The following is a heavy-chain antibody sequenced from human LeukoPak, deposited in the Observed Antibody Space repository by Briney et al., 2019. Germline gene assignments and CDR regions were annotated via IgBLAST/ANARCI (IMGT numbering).Heavy chain of an antibody. Sequence: ASVKVSCKASGYTFTGYYMHWVRQAPGQGLEWMGWINPNSGGTNYAQKFQGRVTMTRDTSISTAYMELSRLRSDDTAVYYCTPAYCSSTSCLPEYAFDIWGQGTMVTVSS. CDR2: INPNSGGT. J-gene: IGHJ3*02. V-gene: IGHV1-2*02. CDR3: TPAYCSSTSCLPEYAFDI. D-gene: IGHD2-2*01. CDR1: GYTFTGYY.